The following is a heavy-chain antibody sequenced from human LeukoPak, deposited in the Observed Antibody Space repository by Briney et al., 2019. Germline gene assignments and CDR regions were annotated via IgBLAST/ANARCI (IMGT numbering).Heavy chain of an antibody. CDR1: GFTFSSYA. V-gene: IGHV3-30-3*01. J-gene: IGHJ4*02. CDR2: ISYDGSNK. Sequence: GGSLRLSCAASGFTFSSYAMHWVRQAPGKGLEWVAVISYDGSNKYYADSVKGRFTVSRDNSKNTLYLQMNSLRAEDTAVYYCARGSYFDYWGQGTLVTVSS. CDR3: ARGSYFDY.